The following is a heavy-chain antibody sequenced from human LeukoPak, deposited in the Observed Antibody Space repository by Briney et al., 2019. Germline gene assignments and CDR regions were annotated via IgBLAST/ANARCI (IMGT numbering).Heavy chain of an antibody. V-gene: IGHV3-23*01. CDR3: AKGYCTNGVCYPSHFDY. J-gene: IGHJ4*02. D-gene: IGHD2-8*01. CDR2: ISGSGGST. CDR1: GFTFSSYA. Sequence: PGGSLRLSYAASGFTFSSYAMSWARQAPGKGLEWVSAISGSGGSTYYADSVKGRFTISRDNSKNTLYLQMNSLRAEDTAVYYCAKGYCTNGVCYPSHFDYWGQGTLVTVSS.